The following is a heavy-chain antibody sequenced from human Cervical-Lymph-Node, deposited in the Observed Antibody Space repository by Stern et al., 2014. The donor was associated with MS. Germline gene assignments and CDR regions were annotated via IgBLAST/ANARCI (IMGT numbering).Heavy chain of an antibody. CDR3: ARLESLAWPYLDN. CDR1: GYTFTDYW. Sequence: VQLVESGAELRKPGESLKISCQASGYTFTDYWIGWIRQMPGRGPEYMGFIYPADSDTRYNLSFQGQVTISADNSISTAYLHWSSLEASHTAMYYCARLESLAWPYLDNWGLGTLVTVSS. V-gene: IGHV5-51*01. CDR2: IYPADSDT. D-gene: IGHD3-3*01. J-gene: IGHJ4*02.